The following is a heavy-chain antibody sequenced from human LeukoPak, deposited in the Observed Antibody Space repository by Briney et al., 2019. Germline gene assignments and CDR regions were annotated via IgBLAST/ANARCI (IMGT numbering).Heavy chain of an antibody. Sequence: GESLKISCKGSGYSFTSYWIGWVRQMPGKGLEWMGIIYSGDSDTRYSPSFQGQVTISAGKSLSTAYLQWSSLKASDTAMYYCARLEDAHYFDYWGQGTLVTVSS. CDR1: GYSFTSYW. V-gene: IGHV5-51*01. CDR2: IYSGDSDT. CDR3: ARLEDAHYFDY. J-gene: IGHJ4*02.